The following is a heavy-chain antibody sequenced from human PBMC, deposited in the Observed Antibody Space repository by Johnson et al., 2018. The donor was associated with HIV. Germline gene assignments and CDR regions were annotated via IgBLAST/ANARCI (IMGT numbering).Heavy chain of an antibody. CDR1: GFTFRSYG. CDR3: AKVRGTMIVVFGAFDI. J-gene: IGHJ3*02. Sequence: VHLVESGGGVVQPGGSLRLSCAASGFTFRSYGMHWVRQAPGKGLEWVAFIRHDGNNKYYADSVKGRFTISRDNSKHTLYLQMNSLRAEDTAVYYCAKVRGTMIVVFGAFDIWGQGTMVTVSS. D-gene: IGHD3-22*01. V-gene: IGHV3-30*02. CDR2: IRHDGNNK.